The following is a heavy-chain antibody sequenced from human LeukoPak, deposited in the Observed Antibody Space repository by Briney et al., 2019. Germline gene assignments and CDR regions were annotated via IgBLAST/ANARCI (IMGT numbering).Heavy chain of an antibody. V-gene: IGHV3-7*01. J-gene: IGHJ5*02. Sequence: GGSLRLSCAASGFTFSSYWMSWVRQAPGKGLEWVANIKQDGSEKYYVDSVKGRFTISRDNAKNPLYLQMNSLRAEDTAVYYCARDRYSSSWYRWFDPWGQGTLVTVSS. CDR3: ARDRYSSSWYRWFDP. D-gene: IGHD6-13*01. CDR1: GFTFSSYW. CDR2: IKQDGSEK.